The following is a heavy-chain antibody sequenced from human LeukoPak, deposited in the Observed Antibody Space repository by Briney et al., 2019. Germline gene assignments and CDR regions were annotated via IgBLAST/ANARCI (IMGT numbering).Heavy chain of an antibody. CDR2: IYHSGST. D-gene: IGHD4-17*01. J-gene: IGHJ4*02. CDR3: ARVYGDYLNFDY. V-gene: IGHV4-30-2*01. Sequence: SETLSLTCAVSGGSISSGGYSWSWLRQPPGKGLEWIGYIYHSGSTYYNPSLKSRVTISVDRSKNQFSLKLSSVTAADTAVYYCARVYGDYLNFDYWGQGTLVTVSS. CDR1: GGSISSGGYS.